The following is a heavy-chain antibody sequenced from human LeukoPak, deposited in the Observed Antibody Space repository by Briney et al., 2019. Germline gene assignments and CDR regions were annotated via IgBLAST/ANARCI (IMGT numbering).Heavy chain of an antibody. Sequence: SETLSLTCTVSGGSISSGSYYWSWIRQPAGKGLEWIGRIYTSGGTNYNPSLKSRVTISVDTSKNQFSLKLSSVTAADTAVYYCATQAVNANWYFDLWGRGTLVTVSS. CDR3: ATQAVNANWYFDL. CDR2: IYTSGGT. CDR1: GGSISSGSYY. J-gene: IGHJ2*01. V-gene: IGHV4-61*02.